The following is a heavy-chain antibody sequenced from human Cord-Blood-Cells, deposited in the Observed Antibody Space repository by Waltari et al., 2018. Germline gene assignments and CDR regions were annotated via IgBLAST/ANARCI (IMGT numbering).Heavy chain of an antibody. CDR1: GFSLSTSGMR. Sequence: QVTLKESGPALVKPTQTLTLTCTSSGFSLSTSGMRVSWFRQPPGKALEWLARIDWDDDKFYSTSLKTRLTISKDTSKNQVVLTMTNMDPVDTATYYCARGCHGDYFDYWGQGTLVTVSS. CDR2: IDWDDDK. V-gene: IGHV2-70*04. D-gene: IGHD3-10*01. J-gene: IGHJ4*02. CDR3: ARGCHGDYFDY.